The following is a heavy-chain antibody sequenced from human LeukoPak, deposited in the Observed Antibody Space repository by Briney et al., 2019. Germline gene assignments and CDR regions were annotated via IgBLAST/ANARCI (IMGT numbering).Heavy chain of an antibody. J-gene: IGHJ4*02. CDR3: ARAYSSGWYRGNYFDY. CDR2: IYYSGST. D-gene: IGHD6-19*01. Sequence: SETLSLTCTVSGVSISSSSYYWGRIRQPPGKGLEWIGSIYYSGSTYYNPSLKSRVTISVDTSKNQFYLKLSSVTAADTAVYYCARAYSSGWYRGNYFDYWGQGTLVTVSS. CDR1: GVSISSSSYY. V-gene: IGHV4-39*01.